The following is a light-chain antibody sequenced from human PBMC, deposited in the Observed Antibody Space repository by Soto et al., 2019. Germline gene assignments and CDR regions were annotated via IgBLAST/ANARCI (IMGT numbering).Light chain of an antibody. V-gene: IGKV1-5*03. CDR1: QSIDDW. CDR2: KAS. J-gene: IGKJ1*01. CDR3: QHYNSYSLTWT. Sequence: DVQMTQSPSTLSASVGDRVTITCRASQSIDDWLDWYQQKPGKAPKLLIYKASSLETGVPSRFSGSGSGTEFTLTISGLQPDDFATFYCQHYNSYSLTWTFGQGTKVEIK.